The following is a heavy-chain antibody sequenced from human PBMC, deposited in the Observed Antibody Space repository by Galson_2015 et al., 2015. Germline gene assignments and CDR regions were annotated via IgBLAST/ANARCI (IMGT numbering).Heavy chain of an antibody. D-gene: IGHD3-3*01. CDR2: ISGSGGST. CDR3: AKVVSTEWYFDY. CDR1: GFTFSSYA. V-gene: IGHV3-23*01. Sequence: SLRLSCAASGFTFSSYAMSWVRQAPGKGLEWVSAISGSGGSTYYADSVKGRFTISRDNSKNTLYLQMNSLRAEDTAVCYCAKVVSTEWYFDYWGQGTLVTVSS. J-gene: IGHJ4*02.